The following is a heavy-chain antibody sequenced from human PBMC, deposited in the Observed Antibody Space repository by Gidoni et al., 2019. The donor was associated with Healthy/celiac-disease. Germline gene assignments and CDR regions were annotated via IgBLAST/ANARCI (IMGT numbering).Heavy chain of an antibody. Sequence: QVQLVESGGGVAQPGRSLRPPCAASGFTFSSYYLHWVRQAPGKGLEWVALISSDGSNKYYADSVKGRFTISRDNSKNTLYLQMNSLRAEDTAVYYCAKDRSNTWSFDYWGRGTLVTVSS. V-gene: IGHV3-30*18. CDR1: GFTFSSYY. CDR3: AKDRSNTWSFDY. CDR2: ISSDGSNK. D-gene: IGHD2-15*01. J-gene: IGHJ4*02.